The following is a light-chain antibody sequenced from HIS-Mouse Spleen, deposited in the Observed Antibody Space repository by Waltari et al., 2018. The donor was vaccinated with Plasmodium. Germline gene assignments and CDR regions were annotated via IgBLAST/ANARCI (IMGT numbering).Light chain of an antibody. V-gene: IGKV3-15*01. CDR2: GAS. CDR3: QQYNNWSFT. Sequence: EIVMTQSPATLSVSPGERATLSCRASQSVSSNLAWYQQKPGQAPRLLIYGASTRATGIPARSSGSGSGTEFTLTISSLQSEDFAVYYCQQYNNWSFTFGPGTKVDIK. CDR1: QSVSSN. J-gene: IGKJ3*01.